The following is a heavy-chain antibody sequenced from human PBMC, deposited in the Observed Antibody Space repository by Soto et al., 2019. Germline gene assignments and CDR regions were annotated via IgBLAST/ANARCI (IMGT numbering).Heavy chain of an antibody. Sequence: GGSLRLSCAASGFTFSFYAMHWVRQAPGKGLEWVAVISYNGRNKHYVDSVKGRFTISRDNSKNTLYLQMNSLRAEDAAVYSCAKAGYCVSTSCYFPFDYWGQGTLVTVSS. CDR2: ISYNGRNK. V-gene: IGHV3-30*04. CDR1: GFTFSFYA. D-gene: IGHD2-2*01. CDR3: AKAGYCVSTSCYFPFDY. J-gene: IGHJ4*02.